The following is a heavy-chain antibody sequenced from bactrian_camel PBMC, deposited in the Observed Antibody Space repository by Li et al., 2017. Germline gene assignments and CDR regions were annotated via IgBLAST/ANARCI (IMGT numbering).Heavy chain of an antibody. CDR1: GFTSNGCA. CDR2: IRSDGSR. J-gene: IGHJ4*01. D-gene: IGHD5*01. CDR3: KRSALGRCAGY. V-gene: IGHV3S42*01. Sequence: VQLVESGGGSVKAGGSLRLSCTDPGFTSNGCAMNWFRQAAGKQREWVSTIRSDGSRSYADSVKGRFTISQDKAKDTVYLQMNSLKPEDTAMYSCKRSALGRCAGYWGQGTQV.